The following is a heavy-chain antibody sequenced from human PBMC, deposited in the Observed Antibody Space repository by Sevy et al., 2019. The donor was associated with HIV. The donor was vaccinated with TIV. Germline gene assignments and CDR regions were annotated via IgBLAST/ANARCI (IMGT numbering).Heavy chain of an antibody. CDR2: IYTAGET. CDR3: AASPRANLADY. J-gene: IGHJ4*02. Sequence: GGSLRLSCAASGFTFSSNFMSWVRQAPGRGVEWVSIIYTAGETYYAESVKGRFTISRDNSKMTVYLQMSGLRAEDTAIYYCAASPRANLADYWGQGTLVTVSS. CDR1: GFTFSSNF. V-gene: IGHV3-53*01.